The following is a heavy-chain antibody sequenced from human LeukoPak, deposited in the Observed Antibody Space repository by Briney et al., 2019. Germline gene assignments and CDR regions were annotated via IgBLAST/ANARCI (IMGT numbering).Heavy chain of an antibody. J-gene: IGHJ4*02. CDR1: GGSISNYY. CDR3: AGHHPRNTVDF. Sequence: SEALSLTCTVSGGSISNYYWSWIRQPPGKGLEWIGYISHSGSTNYSPSLKSRVTISLDTSKNQFSLKLSSVTAADTAVYYCAGHHPRNTVDFWGQGTLVTVSS. V-gene: IGHV4-59*08. CDR2: ISHSGST. D-gene: IGHD2/OR15-2a*01.